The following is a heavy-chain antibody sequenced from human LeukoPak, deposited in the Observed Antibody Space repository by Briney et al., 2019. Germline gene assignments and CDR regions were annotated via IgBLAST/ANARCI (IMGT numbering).Heavy chain of an antibody. CDR3: AREKGSYYYDSSGYYEDY. V-gene: IGHV7-4-1*02. D-gene: IGHD3-22*01. J-gene: IGHJ4*02. CDR1: GYTFTSYA. Sequence: GASVKVSCKASGYTFTSYAMNWVRQAPGQGLEWIGWINTNTGNPTYAQGFTGRFVFSFDTSVSTAYLQISSLKAEDTAVYYCAREKGSYYYDSSGYYEDYWGQGTLVTVSS. CDR2: INTNTGNP.